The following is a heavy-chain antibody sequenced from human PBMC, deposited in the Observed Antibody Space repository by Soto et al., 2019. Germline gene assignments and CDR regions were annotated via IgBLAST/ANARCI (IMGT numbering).Heavy chain of an antibody. CDR3: ASLGRHG. CDR1: GFTFSDSW. V-gene: IGHV3-7*01. CDR2: IKQDGSEK. J-gene: IGHJ6*02. D-gene: IGHD3-16*01. Sequence: WGSLRLSCAASGFTFSDSWMDCVRQAPGKGQEWVANIKQDGSEKNYVDSVKGRFTISRDNAKNSLYLQMNSLRAEDTAVYYCASLGRHGWGQGTTVTVSS.